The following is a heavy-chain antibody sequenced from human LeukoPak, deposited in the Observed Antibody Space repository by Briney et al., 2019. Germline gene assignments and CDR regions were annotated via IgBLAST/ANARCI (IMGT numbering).Heavy chain of an antibody. Sequence: KPGGSLRLSCAASVFTFSDYYMSWIRQAPGKGLEWVSYISTSGRTIKYADSVRGRFTISRDNSKNTLYLQMSSLGAEDTAVYYCARGRRSSCYSGVDSWGQGTLVTVSS. CDR3: ARGRRSSCYSGVDS. CDR1: VFTFSDYY. D-gene: IGHD2-2*02. CDR2: ISTSGRTI. V-gene: IGHV3-11*01. J-gene: IGHJ4*02.